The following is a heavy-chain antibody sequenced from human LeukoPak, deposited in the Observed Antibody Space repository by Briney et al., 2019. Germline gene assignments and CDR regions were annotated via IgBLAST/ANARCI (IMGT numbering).Heavy chain of an antibody. Sequence: GGSLRLSCVASGFNFGNFAVTWVRQAPGKRLEWVSGMIGTGDTYYADSVKGRFTMFRDYSRTTLYLQMNNLIFEDTAIYYCAKDMHYNDGRWEFDPWGQGTLVTVSS. V-gene: IGHV3-23*01. J-gene: IGHJ5*02. CDR3: AKDMHYNDGRWEFDP. CDR2: MIGTGDT. D-gene: IGHD5-24*01. CDR1: GFNFGNFA.